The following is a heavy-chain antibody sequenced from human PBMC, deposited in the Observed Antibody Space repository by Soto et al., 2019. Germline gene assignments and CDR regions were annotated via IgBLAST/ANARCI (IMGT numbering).Heavy chain of an antibody. CDR1: GFTFSSYW. J-gene: IGHJ5*02. V-gene: IGHV3-7*03. D-gene: IGHD4-4*01. CDR3: AITTSTVSYWFDP. Sequence: GGSLRLSCAASGFTFSSYWMSWVRQAPGKGPEWVANIKQDGSEKNYVGSVKGRFSISRDNAKNSLYLQMNNLRAEDSAIYYCAITTSTVSYWFDPWGQGTQVTVSS. CDR2: IKQDGSEK.